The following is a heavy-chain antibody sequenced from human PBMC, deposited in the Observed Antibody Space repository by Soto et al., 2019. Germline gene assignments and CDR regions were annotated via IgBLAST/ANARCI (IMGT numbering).Heavy chain of an antibody. CDR3: ARYKSYYSSGWFDY. CDR1: GGSISSYY. J-gene: IGHJ4*02. D-gene: IGHD6-19*01. V-gene: IGHV4-59*01. CDR2: IYYSGST. Sequence: QVQLQESGPGLVKPSETLSLTCTVSGGSISSYYWSWIRQPPGKGLEWIGYIYYSGSTNYNPSLKSRVTISVDTSKNQFSLKLSSVTAADTAVYYCARYKSYYSSGWFDYWGQGTLVTVSS.